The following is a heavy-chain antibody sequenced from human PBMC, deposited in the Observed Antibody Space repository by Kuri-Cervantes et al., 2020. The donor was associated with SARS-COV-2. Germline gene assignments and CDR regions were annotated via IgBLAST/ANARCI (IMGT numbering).Heavy chain of an antibody. J-gene: IGHJ4*02. Sequence: SETLSLTCTVSGGSISSSSYYWGWIRQPPGKGLEWIGSIYYSGSTYYNPSLKSRVTISVDTSKNRFSLKLSSVTAADTAVYYCARPLEGGDYFDYWGQGTLVTVSS. D-gene: IGHD3-16*01. CDR1: GGSISSSSYY. V-gene: IGHV4-39*01. CDR3: ARPLEGGDYFDY. CDR2: IYYSGST.